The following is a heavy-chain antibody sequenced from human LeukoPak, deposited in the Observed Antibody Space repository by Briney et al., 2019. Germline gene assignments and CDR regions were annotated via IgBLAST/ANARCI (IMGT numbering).Heavy chain of an antibody. CDR2: IYPGDSDT. D-gene: IGHD3-22*01. Sequence: GESLKISCQASGYNFDTYWIGWVRQKAGKGLEWVAIIYPGDSDTKYTPSFEGQVTVSADKSTTTAYLEWSSLKASDTAMYFCARQGYYERSGYSSPHWGAGTLITVSS. J-gene: IGHJ1*01. CDR1: GYNFDTYW. CDR3: ARQGYYERSGYSSPH. V-gene: IGHV5-51*01.